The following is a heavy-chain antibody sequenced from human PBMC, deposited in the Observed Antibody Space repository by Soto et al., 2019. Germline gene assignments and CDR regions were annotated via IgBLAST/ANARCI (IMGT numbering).Heavy chain of an antibody. CDR1: GFTFSSYA. V-gene: IGHV3-30-3*01. D-gene: IGHD2-21*02. Sequence: QVQLVESGGGVVQPGRSLRLSCAASGFTFSSYAMHWVRQAPGKGLEWVAVISYDGSNKYYADSVKGRFTISRDNSKNPLYLQMNSLRAEDTAVYYCARDQDIVVVTAGVDYWGQGTLVTVSS. J-gene: IGHJ4*02. CDR3: ARDQDIVVVTAGVDY. CDR2: ISYDGSNK.